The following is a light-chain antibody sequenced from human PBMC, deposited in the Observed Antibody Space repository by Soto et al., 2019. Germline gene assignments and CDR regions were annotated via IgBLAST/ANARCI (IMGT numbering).Light chain of an antibody. CDR3: QQYNNWPPT. V-gene: IGKV3-15*01. CDR1: QSVSSN. Sequence: EIVMTQSPATLSVSPGASATLSCRASQSVSSNLAWYQQKPGQAPRLLIYGASTRATGIPARFSGSGSGTEFTLTISSLQSEDFAVYYCQQYNNWPPTFGQGTKVDMK. CDR2: GAS. J-gene: IGKJ1*01.